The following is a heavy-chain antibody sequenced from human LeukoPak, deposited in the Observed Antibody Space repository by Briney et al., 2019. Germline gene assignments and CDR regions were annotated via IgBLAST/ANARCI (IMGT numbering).Heavy chain of an antibody. CDR1: GGSISSYY. D-gene: IGHD3-9*01. CDR2: IYYSGST. J-gene: IGHJ6*03. CDR3: AGSPSISLSYYYYYMDV. V-gene: IGHV4-59*01. Sequence: SGTLSLTCTVSGGSISSYYWSWIRQPPGKGLEWIGYIYYSGSTIYNPSLKSRVTISVDTSKNQFSLKLSSVTAADTAVYYCAGSPSISLSYYYYYMDVWGKGTTVTISS.